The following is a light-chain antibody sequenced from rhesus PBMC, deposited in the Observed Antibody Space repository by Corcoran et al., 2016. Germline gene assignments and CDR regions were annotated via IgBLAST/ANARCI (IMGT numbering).Light chain of an antibody. V-gene: IGKV1-22*01. Sequence: DIQMTQSPSSLSASVGDRVTITCRASQAITNDLAWYQQKPGATPRLLIYEASRLQSGIPSRFSASGSGTDFTLTISSLHSEDFATYYCQQYTTRPLTFGGGTKMELK. CDR3: QQYTTRPLT. CDR1: QAITND. J-gene: IGKJ4*01. CDR2: EAS.